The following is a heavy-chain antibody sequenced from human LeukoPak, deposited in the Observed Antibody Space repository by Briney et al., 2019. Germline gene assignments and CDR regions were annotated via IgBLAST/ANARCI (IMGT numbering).Heavy chain of an antibody. CDR3: AKDKGSSWPYDAFDI. V-gene: IGHV3-30*18. CDR2: ISYDGSNK. D-gene: IGHD6-13*01. J-gene: IGHJ3*02. CDR1: GFTFSSYG. Sequence: PGGSLRLSCAASGFTFSSYGMHWVRQAPGKGLEWVAVISYDGSNKYYADSVKGRFTISRDNSKNTLYLQMNSLRAEDTAVYYCAKDKGSSWPYDAFDIWGQGTMVTVSS.